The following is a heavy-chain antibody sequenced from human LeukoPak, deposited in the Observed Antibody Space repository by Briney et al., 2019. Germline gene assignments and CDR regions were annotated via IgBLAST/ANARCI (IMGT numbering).Heavy chain of an antibody. V-gene: IGHV3-23*01. Sequence: GGSLRLSCAASGFTFSSYAMSWVREAPGKGLEWVSAISGSGGSTYYADSVRGRFTISRDNSKNTLYLQMNSLRAEDTAVYYCAKDHTTYYYDSSGYYPDYWGQGTLVTVSS. CDR1: GFTFSSYA. J-gene: IGHJ4*02. CDR3: AKDHTTYYYDSSGYYPDY. D-gene: IGHD3-22*01. CDR2: ISGSGGST.